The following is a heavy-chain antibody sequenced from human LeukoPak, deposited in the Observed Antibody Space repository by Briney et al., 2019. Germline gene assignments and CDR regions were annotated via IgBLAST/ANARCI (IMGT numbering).Heavy chain of an antibody. Sequence: KPSETLSLTCTVSDYSISSGYYWGWIRQPPGKGLEWIGNIYHSGSTYYNPSLKSRVTISVDTSKNQFSLKLSSVTAADTAVYYCVREVAQQPGYFDLWGRGTLVTVSS. CDR2: IYHSGST. CDR3: VREVAQQPGYFDL. V-gene: IGHV4-38-2*02. J-gene: IGHJ2*01. D-gene: IGHD6-13*01. CDR1: DYSISSGYY.